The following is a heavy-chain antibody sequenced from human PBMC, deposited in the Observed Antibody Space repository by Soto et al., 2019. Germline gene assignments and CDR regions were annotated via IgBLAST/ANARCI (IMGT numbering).Heavy chain of an antibody. CDR2: IYSGGST. CDR1: GFTVSSNY. Sequence: VQLVETGGGLIQPGGSLRLSCAASGFTVSSNYMSWVRQAPGKGLEWVSVIYSGGSTYYADSVKGRFTISRDNSKNTLYLQMNSLRAEDTAVYYCAGGDCSSTSCYIGGLVYWGQGTLVTVSS. V-gene: IGHV3-53*02. D-gene: IGHD2-2*01. CDR3: AGGDCSSTSCYIGGLVY. J-gene: IGHJ4*02.